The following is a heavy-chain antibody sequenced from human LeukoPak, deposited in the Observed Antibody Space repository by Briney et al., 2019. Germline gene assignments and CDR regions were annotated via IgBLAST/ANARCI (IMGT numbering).Heavy chain of an antibody. Sequence: SGGSLRLSCAASGLSFSTYSMYWVRQAPGKGLEWVSFISSTSTYIYYADSVKGRFTISRDNAKNSLYLQMNSLRAEDTAMYYCARMYGSGTYWGQGTLVTVSS. CDR3: ARMYGSGTY. CDR1: GLSFSTYS. D-gene: IGHD3-10*01. CDR2: ISSTSTYI. V-gene: IGHV3-21*01. J-gene: IGHJ4*02.